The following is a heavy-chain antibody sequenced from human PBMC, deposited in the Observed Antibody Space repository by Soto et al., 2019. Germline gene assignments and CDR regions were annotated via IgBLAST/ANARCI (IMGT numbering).Heavy chain of an antibody. CDR1: GFTFSSYA. CDR3: ANGEDYGGSYYYGMDV. Sequence: EVQLLESGGGLVQPGGSLRLSCAASGFTFSSYAMSWVRQAPGKGLEWVSAISGSGGSTYYADSVKGRFTISRDNSKNTLYLQMNSLRAEDTAVYYCANGEDYGGSYYYGMDVWGQGTTVTVSS. D-gene: IGHD4-17*01. CDR2: ISGSGGST. V-gene: IGHV3-23*01. J-gene: IGHJ6*02.